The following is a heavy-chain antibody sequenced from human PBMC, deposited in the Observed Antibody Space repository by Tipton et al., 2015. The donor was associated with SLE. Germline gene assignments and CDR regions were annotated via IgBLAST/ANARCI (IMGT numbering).Heavy chain of an antibody. CDR2: VYPSGST. CDR1: GGSVTNYF. J-gene: IGHJ4*02. V-gene: IGHV4-4*08. D-gene: IGHD3-10*01. Sequence: GLVKPSETLSLSCTVSGGSVTNYFWSWIRQPPGKGLEGVGYVYPSGSTTYNPSLKSRLTRSIDTSKNQFSLKLISVTAADTAISYCTGDYNSGSYRFDFWGRGTLVTVSS. CDR3: TGDYNSGSYRFDF.